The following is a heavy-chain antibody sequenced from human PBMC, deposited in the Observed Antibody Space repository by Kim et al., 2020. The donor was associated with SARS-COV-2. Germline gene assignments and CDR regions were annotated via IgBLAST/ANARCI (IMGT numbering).Heavy chain of an antibody. CDR2: ISSSSSYI. D-gene: IGHD4-17*01. J-gene: IGHJ6*02. CDR1: GFTFSSYS. Sequence: GGSLRLSCAASGFTFSSYSMNWVRQAPGKGLEWVSSISSSSSYIYYADSVKGRFTISRDNAKNSLYLQMNSLRAEETAVYYCAREITDYGDSDPISLYYYGMDVWGQGTTVTVSS. CDR3: AREITDYGDSDPISLYYYGMDV. V-gene: IGHV3-21*01.